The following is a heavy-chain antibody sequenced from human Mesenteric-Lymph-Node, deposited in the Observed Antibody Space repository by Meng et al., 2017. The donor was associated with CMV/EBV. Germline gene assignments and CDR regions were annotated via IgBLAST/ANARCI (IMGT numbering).Heavy chain of an antibody. CDR2: LSHDEIDE. Sequence: GESLKISCAASGFSFKTYTMHWVRQAPGKGLEWVSVLSHDEIDEYYVDSVKGRFTISRDNAKNSLYLQMNSLRAEDTAVYYCARGYRVDYWGQGTLVTVSS. CDR3: ARGYRVDY. CDR1: GFSFKTYT. J-gene: IGHJ4*02. V-gene: IGHV3-30*04. D-gene: IGHD5-12*01.